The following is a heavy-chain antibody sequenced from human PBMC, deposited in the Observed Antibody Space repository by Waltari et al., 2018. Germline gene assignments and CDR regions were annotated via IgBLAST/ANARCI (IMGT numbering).Heavy chain of an antibody. CDR1: GFTFSTYL. CDR3: GRARVQGVKYFDY. V-gene: IGHV3-74*01. D-gene: IGHD3-10*01. Sequence: DVQLVESGGGLVQPGGSRRLSCTASGFTFSTYLMHGVRHGPGTGRMGVSRIGRGGGSTSYEDCVRGRVTIYRDNAKNTLYLQMNSVRDEDTAVYYCGRARVQGVKYFDYWGLGTLVTVSS. CDR2: IGRGGGST. J-gene: IGHJ4*02.